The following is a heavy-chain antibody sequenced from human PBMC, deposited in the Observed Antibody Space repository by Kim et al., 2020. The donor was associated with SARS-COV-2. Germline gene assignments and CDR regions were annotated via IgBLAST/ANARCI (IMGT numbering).Heavy chain of an antibody. CDR2: IYYSGST. CDR3: ARQGWWLVSGMDV. V-gene: IGHV4-59*08. Sequence: SETLFLTCTVSGGSISSYYWSWIRQPPGKGLEWIGYIYYSGSTNYNPSLKSRVTISVDTSKNQFSLKLSSVTAADTAVYYCARQGWWLVSGMDVWGQGTTVTVSS. J-gene: IGHJ6*02. D-gene: IGHD6-19*01. CDR1: GGSISSYY.